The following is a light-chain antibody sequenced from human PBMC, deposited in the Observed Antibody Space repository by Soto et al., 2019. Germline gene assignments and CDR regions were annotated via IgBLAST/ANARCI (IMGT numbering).Light chain of an antibody. CDR2: GVS. Sequence: EIVLTQSPATLSLSPGDRATLSCRASQSVRSDYFAWYQQKPGQAPRVIIFGVSTRATAIPDRFSGSGSGTGFTLTISRLEPEDFAVYYCQQYGSSGTFGQGTKVDIK. CDR1: QSVRSDY. V-gene: IGKV3-20*01. J-gene: IGKJ1*01. CDR3: QQYGSSGT.